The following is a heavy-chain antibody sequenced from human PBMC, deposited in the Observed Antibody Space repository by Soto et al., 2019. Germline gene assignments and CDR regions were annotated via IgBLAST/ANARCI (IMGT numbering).Heavy chain of an antibody. CDR3: ARGGWFGKYSYYYYMDI. D-gene: IGHD3-10*01. J-gene: IGHJ6*03. CDR1: GFTFSSYG. Sequence: QVQLVESGGGVVQPERSLRLSCAASGFTFSSYGIHWVRQAPGKGLEWVAVIWYDGSNKYYADSVKGRFTISRDNSKNTLYLQMNSLRAEDTAVYYCARGGWFGKYSYYYYMDIWGKGTTVTVSS. V-gene: IGHV3-33*01. CDR2: IWYDGSNK.